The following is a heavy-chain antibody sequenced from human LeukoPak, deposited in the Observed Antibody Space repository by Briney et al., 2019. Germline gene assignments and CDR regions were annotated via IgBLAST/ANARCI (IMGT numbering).Heavy chain of an antibody. CDR1: GGSISTYY. CDR3: AREGGNYGSWFDP. Sequence: SETLSLTCAVSGGSISTYYWSWIRQPPGKGLEWIGYFYYSGSTNYNPSLKSRVTISVDMSKNQFSLKLSSVTAADTAVYYCAREGGNYGSWFDPWGQGTLVTVSS. V-gene: IGHV4-59*01. CDR2: FYYSGST. J-gene: IGHJ5*02. D-gene: IGHD1-7*01.